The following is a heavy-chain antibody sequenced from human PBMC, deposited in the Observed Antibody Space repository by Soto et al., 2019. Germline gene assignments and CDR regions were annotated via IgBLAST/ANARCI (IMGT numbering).Heavy chain of an antibody. V-gene: IGHV4-30-2*01. CDR2: IYHSGST. Sequence: QLQLQESGSGLVKPSQTLSLTCAVSGGSISSGGYSWSWIRQPPGKGPEYIGYIYHSGSTYYNPSLKSRVTISVDRSKNQFSLKLSSVTAADTAVYYCARVRSGWGIDYWGQGTLVTVSS. D-gene: IGHD6-19*01. CDR1: GGSISSGGYS. J-gene: IGHJ4*02. CDR3: ARVRSGWGIDY.